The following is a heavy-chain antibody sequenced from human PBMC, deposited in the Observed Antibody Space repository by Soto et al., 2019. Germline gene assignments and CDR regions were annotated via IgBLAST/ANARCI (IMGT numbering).Heavy chain of an antibody. CDR2: IYYSGST. V-gene: IGHV4-61*01. Sequence: QVQLQESGPGLVKPSETLSLTCTVSGGSVSSGSYYWSWIRQPPGKGLEWIGYIYYSGSTNYNPSRSSPVTISVDTSKHHFSLKLSSVTAADTAGYYCAKGIAAANNWFDPWGQGTLVTVSS. CDR1: GGSVSSGSYY. CDR3: AKGIAAANNWFDP. D-gene: IGHD6-13*01. J-gene: IGHJ5*02.